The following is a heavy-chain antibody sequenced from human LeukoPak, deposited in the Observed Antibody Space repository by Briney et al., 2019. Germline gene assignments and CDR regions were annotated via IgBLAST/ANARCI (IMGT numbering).Heavy chain of an antibody. V-gene: IGHV4-39*07. CDR1: GGSISSSSYY. Sequence: SETLSLTCTVSGGSISSSSYYWGWIRQPPGKGLEWIGSIYYSGSTYYNPSLKSRVTISVDTSKNQFSLKLSSVTAADTAVYYCARSRYGDYGGGWFDPWGQGTLVTVSS. CDR3: ARSRYGDYGGGWFDP. D-gene: IGHD4-17*01. J-gene: IGHJ5*02. CDR2: IYYSGST.